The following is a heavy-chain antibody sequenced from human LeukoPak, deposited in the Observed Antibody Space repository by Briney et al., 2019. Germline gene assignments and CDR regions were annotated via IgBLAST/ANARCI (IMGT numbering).Heavy chain of an antibody. D-gene: IGHD3-22*01. Sequence: GGSLRLSCAASGFTFSSYWMHWVRHAPGKGGGWVSRINSDGSSTGYADSVKGRFTISRDNAKNTLYLQMNSLRAEDTAVYYCARPYYDNGAYYYCWGRGTLVTVSS. CDR2: INSDGSST. CDR3: ARPYYDNGAYYYC. V-gene: IGHV3-74*01. CDR1: GFTFSSYW. J-gene: IGHJ4*02.